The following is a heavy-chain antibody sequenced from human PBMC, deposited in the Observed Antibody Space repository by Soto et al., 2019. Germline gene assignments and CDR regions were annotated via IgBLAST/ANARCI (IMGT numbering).Heavy chain of an antibody. V-gene: IGHV3-33*01. D-gene: IGHD3-3*02. CDR1: GFTFSSYG. Sequence: QVQLVESGGGVVQPGRSLRLSCAASGFTFSSYGMHWVRQAPGKGLEWVAVIWYDGSNKYYADSVKGRFTISRDNSKNTLYLQMHSLRAEDTAVYYCARQAQHYYFDYWGQGTLVNVSS. J-gene: IGHJ4*02. CDR3: ARQAQHYYFDY. CDR2: IWYDGSNK.